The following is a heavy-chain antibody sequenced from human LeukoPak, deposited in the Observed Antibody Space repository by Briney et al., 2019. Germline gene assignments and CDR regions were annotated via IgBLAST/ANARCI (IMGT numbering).Heavy chain of an antibody. CDR3: AKRAVITVISSYNFYYMDV. D-gene: IGHD3-10*01. Sequence: GGSLRLSCAASGFTFSSYSMSWVRQAPGKGLEWVSVISGSGGDTFYADSVKGRFTISRDNSKNTLYLQMNSLRAEDTAVYYCAKRAVITVISSYNFYYMDVWGKGTTVTISS. CDR1: GFTFSSYS. CDR2: ISGSGGDT. J-gene: IGHJ6*03. V-gene: IGHV3-23*01.